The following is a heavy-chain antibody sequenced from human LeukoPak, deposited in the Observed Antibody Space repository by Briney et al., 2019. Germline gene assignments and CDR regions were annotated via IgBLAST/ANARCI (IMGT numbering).Heavy chain of an antibody. J-gene: IGHJ4*02. CDR3: VRDQFYAFDS. V-gene: IGHV3-48*02. Sequence: GGSLRLSCAASGFTFSSYSMNWVRQAPGKGLERVSYIRSSFSSILYTDSVKGRFTISRDEAKNSLYLQMNSLRDEDTAVYYCVRDQFYAFDSWGQGTLVTVSS. CDR1: GFTFSSYS. D-gene: IGHD4-17*01. CDR2: IRSSFSSI.